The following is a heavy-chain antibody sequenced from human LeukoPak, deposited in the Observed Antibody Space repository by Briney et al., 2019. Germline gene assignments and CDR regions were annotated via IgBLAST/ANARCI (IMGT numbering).Heavy chain of an antibody. CDR2: INPAGNYA. D-gene: IGHD3-3*01. CDR1: GFTFSNYW. Sequence: QAGGSLRLSCAASGFTFSNYWIPWVRQAPGKGLVWVSRINPAGNYANYADSVKGRFTISRDNAKNTVYLQMNSLRAEDTALFYCVRDWDHYDFDSWGQGTLVTVSS. J-gene: IGHJ5*01. CDR3: VRDWDHYDFDS. V-gene: IGHV3-74*01.